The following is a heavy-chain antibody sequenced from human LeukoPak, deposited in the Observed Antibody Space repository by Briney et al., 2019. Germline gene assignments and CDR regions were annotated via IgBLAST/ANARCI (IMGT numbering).Heavy chain of an antibody. Sequence: SVTVSFTASGGTFTIYAISWVRQAPGQGLEWMGRIIPILGIANYAQKFQGRVTITAAKSTSTAYMELRSLRSEDTAVYSCASYYYDSSGYYFDYWGQGTLVTVSS. V-gene: IGHV1-69*04. J-gene: IGHJ4*02. CDR2: IIPILGIA. CDR1: GGTFTIYA. D-gene: IGHD3-22*01. CDR3: ASYYYDSSGYYFDY.